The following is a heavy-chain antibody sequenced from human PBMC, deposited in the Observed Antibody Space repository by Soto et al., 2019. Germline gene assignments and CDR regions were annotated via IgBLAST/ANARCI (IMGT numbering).Heavy chain of an antibody. CDR3: ARRMRAGRYYDAGDY. J-gene: IGHJ4*02. CDR2: IHHTEST. V-gene: IGHV4-4*02. CDR1: GGSISSENW. Sequence: QVQLQESGPGLVKSSETLSLTCAVSGGSISSENWWNWVRQPPGKGLEWIGEIHHTESTNYNPSLQSRVTISVDKSRELFSLRLSSVTAADTAVSYCARRMRAGRYYDAGDYWGQGILVTVTS. D-gene: IGHD3-22*01.